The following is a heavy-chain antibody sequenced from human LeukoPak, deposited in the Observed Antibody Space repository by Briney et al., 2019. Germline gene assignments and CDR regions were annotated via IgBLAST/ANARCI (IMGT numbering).Heavy chain of an antibody. CDR1: GFTFSSYA. J-gene: IGHJ4*02. Sequence: PGGSLRLSCAASGFTFSSYAMSWVRHAPGKGLEWVSAISGSGGSTYYADSVKGRFTISRDNSKNTLYLQMNSLRAEDTAVYYCAKLGTDYYDSSGYYYDHWGQGTLVTVSS. CDR2: ISGSGGST. V-gene: IGHV3-23*01. D-gene: IGHD3-22*01. CDR3: AKLGTDYYDSSGYYYDH.